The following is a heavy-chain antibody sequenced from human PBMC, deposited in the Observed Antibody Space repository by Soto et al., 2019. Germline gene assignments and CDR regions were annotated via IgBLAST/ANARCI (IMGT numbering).Heavy chain of an antibody. CDR3: ARDKIAAAGTFSF. Sequence: PGGSLRLSCAGSGFTFSSYWMSWVRQAPGKGLEWVANIKQDGSERYYVDSVKGRFTISRDNAEKSMYLQMSSLRSEDTAVYYCARDKIAAAGTFSFWGQGTLVTVSS. D-gene: IGHD6-13*01. J-gene: IGHJ4*02. CDR2: IKQDGSER. CDR1: GFTFSSYW. V-gene: IGHV3-7*01.